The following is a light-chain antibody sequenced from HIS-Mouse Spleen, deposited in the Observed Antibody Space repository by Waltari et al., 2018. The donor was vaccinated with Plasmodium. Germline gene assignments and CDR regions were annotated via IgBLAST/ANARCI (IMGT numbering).Light chain of an antibody. V-gene: IGKV1-33*01. CDR3: QQYDNLPYT. Sequence: IQMTQSPSSLSASVGDRVTITCQASQDISNYLNWYQQKPGKAPKLLIYDASNLETGVPARFSGSGSGTDFTFTISSLQPEDIATYYCQQYDNLPYTVGQGTKLEIK. J-gene: IGKJ2*01. CDR2: DAS. CDR1: QDISNY.